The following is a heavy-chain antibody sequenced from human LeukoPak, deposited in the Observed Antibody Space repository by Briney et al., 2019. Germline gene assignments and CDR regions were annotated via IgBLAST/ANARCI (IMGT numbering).Heavy chain of an antibody. J-gene: IGHJ4*02. CDR2: ISSGGSYT. CDR3: ARELRAAPSAFDY. Sequence: GGSLSLSCAVSGFTFSDYSMSWIRQAPGKGLEWVSYISSGGSYTNYADPVKGRFTISRDNAKNSLYLQMNSLRSEDTAVYYCARELRAAPSAFDYWGQGTLVTVSS. CDR1: GFTFSDYS. D-gene: IGHD3-10*01. V-gene: IGHV3-11*05.